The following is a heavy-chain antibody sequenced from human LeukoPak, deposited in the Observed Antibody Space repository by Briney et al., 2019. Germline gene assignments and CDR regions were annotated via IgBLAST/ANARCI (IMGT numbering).Heavy chain of an antibody. CDR2: ISSSSSYI. J-gene: IGHJ4*02. D-gene: IGHD2-2*01. CDR3: ARALGKYQLPSDY. CDR1: GFTFSSYS. V-gene: IGHV3-21*01. Sequence: GRSLRLSCAASGFTFSSYSMNWVRQAPGKGLEWVSSISSSSSYIYYADSVKGRFTISRDNAKNSLYLQMNSLRAEDTAVYYCARALGKYQLPSDYWGQGTLVTVSS.